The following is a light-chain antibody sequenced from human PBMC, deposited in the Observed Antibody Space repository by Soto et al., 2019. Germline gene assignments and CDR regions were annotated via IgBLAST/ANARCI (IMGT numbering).Light chain of an antibody. V-gene: IGKV3D-15*01. CDR2: GAF. CDR1: QSVSTS. CDR3: QQYNNWPLLT. Sequence: EVGRTQSPATRSVSPGERATLSCIASQSVSTSLAWYQHKPGQAPRLLIFGAFARDTGIPARFSGGGSGTEFTLTLSSLQSDDFAVYYCQQYNNWPLLTFGGGTKVEIK. J-gene: IGKJ4*01.